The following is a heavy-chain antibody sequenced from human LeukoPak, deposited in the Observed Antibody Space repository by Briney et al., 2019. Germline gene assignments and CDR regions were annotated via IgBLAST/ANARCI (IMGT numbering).Heavy chain of an antibody. Sequence: PGGSLRLSCAASGFTFSSYAMSWVRQAPGKGLEWVSAISGSGGSTYYADSVKGRFTISRHNSKNTLYLQMNSLRAEDTAVYYCSLWFGELIDAFDIWGQGTMVTVSS. V-gene: IGHV3-23*01. CDR3: SLWFGELIDAFDI. CDR2: ISGSGGST. J-gene: IGHJ3*02. D-gene: IGHD3-10*01. CDR1: GFTFSSYA.